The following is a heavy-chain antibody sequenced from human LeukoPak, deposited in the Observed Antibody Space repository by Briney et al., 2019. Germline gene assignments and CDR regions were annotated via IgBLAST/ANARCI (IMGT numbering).Heavy chain of an antibody. J-gene: IGHJ4*02. CDR1: GGSFSGYY. V-gene: IGHV4-34*01. CDR2: INHSGST. D-gene: IGHD5-24*01. CDR3: AGLIVEMATILDY. Sequence: SETLSLTCAVYGGSFSGYYWSWIRQPPGKGLEWIGEINHSGSTNYNPSLKSRVTISVDTSKNQFSLKLSSVTAADTAVYYCAGLIVEMATILDYWGQGTLVTVSS.